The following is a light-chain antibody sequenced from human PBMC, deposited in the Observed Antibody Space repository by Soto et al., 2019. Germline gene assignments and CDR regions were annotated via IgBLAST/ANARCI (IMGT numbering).Light chain of an antibody. V-gene: IGKV2-30*01. CDR1: QSLVYGDGNTY. J-gene: IGKJ5*01. CDR3: MQGTHWPSIT. Sequence: DVVMTQSPLSLPATLGQPASISCRSSQSLVYGDGNTYLHWFQQRPGQSPRRLIYKVSNRDPGVPDRFSGSGSGTDFTLKISRVEAEDVGVYYCMQGTHWPSITFGQGTRLEIK. CDR2: KVS.